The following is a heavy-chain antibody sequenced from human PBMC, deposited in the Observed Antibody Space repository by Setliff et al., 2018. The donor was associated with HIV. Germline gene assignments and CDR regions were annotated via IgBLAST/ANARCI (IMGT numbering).Heavy chain of an antibody. CDR2: INSDGSTT. Sequence: GESLKISCAASGFTFNSHAMTWVRQAPGKGLEWVSRINSDGSTTNYADSVKGRFTISRDNAKNTLYLQMNSLRAEDTGVYYCARHPMIVVVPWGGSYFDYWGQGTLVTAPQ. CDR3: ARHPMIVVVPWGGSYFDY. J-gene: IGHJ4*02. V-gene: IGHV3-74*01. D-gene: IGHD3-22*01. CDR1: GFTFNSHA.